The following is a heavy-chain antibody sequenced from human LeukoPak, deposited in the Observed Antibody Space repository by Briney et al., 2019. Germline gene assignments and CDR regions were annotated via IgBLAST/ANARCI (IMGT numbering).Heavy chain of an antibody. D-gene: IGHD4-17*01. V-gene: IGHV3-23*01. CDR2: ISGSGDST. CDR1: GFTFSSYA. J-gene: IGHJ3*02. CDR3: AKDENGDYVNSGDAFDI. Sequence: GGSLRLSCAASGFTFSSYAMGWVRQAPGKGLEWVSAISGSGDSTYYADSVKGRFPISRDNSKNTTYLQMNSLRVEDTAVYYCAKDENGDYVNSGDAFDIWGQGTMVTVSP.